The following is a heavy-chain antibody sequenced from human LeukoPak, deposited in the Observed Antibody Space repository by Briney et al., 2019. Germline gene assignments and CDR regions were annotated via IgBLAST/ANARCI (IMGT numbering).Heavy chain of an antibody. CDR3: ARVSKSSGYPYYFDY. Sequence: GGSLKPPWPALELTSVAYTITGIGKAPGKGLEWVSYISSSSSYTNYADSVKGRFTISRDNAKNSLYLQMNSPRAEDTAVYYCARVSKSSGYPYYFDYWGREPWSPSPQ. V-gene: IGHV3-11*06. CDR1: ELTSVAYT. D-gene: IGHD3-22*01. CDR2: ISSSSSYT. J-gene: IGHJ4*02.